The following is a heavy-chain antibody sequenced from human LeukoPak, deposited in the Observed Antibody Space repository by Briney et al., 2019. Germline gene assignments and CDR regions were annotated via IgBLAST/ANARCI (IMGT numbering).Heavy chain of an antibody. Sequence: GGSLRLSCAASGFTFSSYAMHWVRQAPGKGLEWVAVISYDGSNKYYADSVKGRFTISRDNSKNTLYLQMNSLRAEDTAVYYCARDTGRRVYDYWGQGTLVTVSS. CDR2: ISYDGSNK. CDR3: ARDTGRRVYDY. CDR1: GFTFSSYA. V-gene: IGHV3-30-3*01. J-gene: IGHJ4*02. D-gene: IGHD4-11*01.